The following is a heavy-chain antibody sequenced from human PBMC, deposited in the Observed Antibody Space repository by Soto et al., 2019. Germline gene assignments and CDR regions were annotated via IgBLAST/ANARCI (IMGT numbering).Heavy chain of an antibody. D-gene: IGHD3-16*01. Sequence: QVQLQESGPGLVKPSQTLSLTCTVSGGSISSGGYYWSWIRQHPGKGLEWIGYIYYSGSTYYNPSRKSRVTISVDPSKNQFSLKLSSVTAADTAVYYCARVGGLGAAPQDYWGQGTLVTVSS. V-gene: IGHV4-31*03. CDR2: IYYSGST. CDR1: GGSISSGGYY. CDR3: ARVGGLGAAPQDY. J-gene: IGHJ4*02.